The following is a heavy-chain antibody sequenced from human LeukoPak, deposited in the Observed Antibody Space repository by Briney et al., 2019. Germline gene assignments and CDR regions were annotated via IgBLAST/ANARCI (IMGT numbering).Heavy chain of an antibody. V-gene: IGHV4-31*03. CDR2: IYYSGST. J-gene: IGHJ6*02. CDR3: ARGPEYWLPDYYYCGMDV. CDR1: GGSISSGGYY. Sequence: SETLSLTCTVSGGSISSGGYYWSWIRQQPGKGLEWIGYIYYSGSTYYNPSLKSRVTISVDTAKNQFSLKLSSVTAADTAVYYCARGPEYWLPDYYYCGMDVWGQGTTVTVSS. D-gene: IGHD2/OR15-2a*01.